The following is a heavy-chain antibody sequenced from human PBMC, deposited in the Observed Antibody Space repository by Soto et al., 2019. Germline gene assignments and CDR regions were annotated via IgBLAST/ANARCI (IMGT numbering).Heavy chain of an antibody. CDR1: GGTFSSYA. Sequence: QVQLVQSGAEVKKPGSSVKVSCKASGGTFSSYAISWVRQAPGQGLEWMGGIIPIFGTANYAQKFQGRVTSTANQSMSTAYMELSSLRSEDTAAYDCAVKRGYCSSTRCYTNPGGYYYEGMDVWGQGTPVTVSS. D-gene: IGHD2-2*02. J-gene: IGHJ6*02. CDR2: IIPIFGTA. V-gene: IGHV1-69*01. CDR3: AVKRGYCSSTRCYTNPGGYYYEGMDV.